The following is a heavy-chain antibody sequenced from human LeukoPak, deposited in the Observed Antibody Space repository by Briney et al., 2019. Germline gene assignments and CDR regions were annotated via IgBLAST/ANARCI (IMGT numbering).Heavy chain of an antibody. CDR2: IYDSGST. Sequence: PSETLSLTCTVSGGSISSYYWSWIRQPPGKGLEWIGYIYDSGSTNYNPSLKSRATISVDTSKNQFSLKLSSVTAADTAVFYCASLTTADAFDIWGQGTMVTVSS. J-gene: IGHJ3*02. D-gene: IGHD3-22*01. V-gene: IGHV4-59*01. CDR3: ASLTTADAFDI. CDR1: GGSISSYY.